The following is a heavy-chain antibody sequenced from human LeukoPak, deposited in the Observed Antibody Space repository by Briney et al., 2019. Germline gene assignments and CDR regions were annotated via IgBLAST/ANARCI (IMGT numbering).Heavy chain of an antibody. CDR2: ISYDGSNK. J-gene: IGHJ4*02. D-gene: IGHD3-22*01. V-gene: IGHV3-30*04. CDR3: ARDPPYYYDSSGSLDY. Sequence: GGSLRLSCAASGFTFSSYAMHWVRQAPGKGLEWVAVISYDGSNKYYADSVKGRFTISRDNSKNTLYLQMNSLRAEDTAMYYCARDPPYYYDSSGSLDYWGQGTLVTVSS. CDR1: GFTFSSYA.